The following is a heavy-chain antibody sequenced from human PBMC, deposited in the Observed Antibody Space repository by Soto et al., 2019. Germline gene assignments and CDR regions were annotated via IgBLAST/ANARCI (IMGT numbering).Heavy chain of an antibody. D-gene: IGHD3-22*01. J-gene: IGHJ4*02. CDR1: GGTFSSYA. CDR2: IIPIFGTA. Sequence: ASVKVSCKASGGTFSSYAISWVRQAPGQGLEWMGGIIPIFGTANYAQKFQGRVTITADESTSTAYMELSSLRSEDTAVYYCARPYYYDSSGYYAAPGYWGQGTLVTVSS. V-gene: IGHV1-69*13. CDR3: ARPYYYDSSGYYAAPGY.